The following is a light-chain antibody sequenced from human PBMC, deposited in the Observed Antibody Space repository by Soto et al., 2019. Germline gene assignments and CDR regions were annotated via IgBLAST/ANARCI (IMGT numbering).Light chain of an antibody. CDR1: QSVSTY. V-gene: IGKV3-11*01. CDR2: GAS. J-gene: IGKJ1*01. CDR3: QQRSNWPLWT. Sequence: EIVLTQSPATLSLSPGERATLSCRASQSVSTYLAWYQQKPGQAPRLLIYGASNRATGIPARFSGSVSGTDFTLTISSLEPEDFAVYYCQQRSNWPLWTFGQGTKVEVK.